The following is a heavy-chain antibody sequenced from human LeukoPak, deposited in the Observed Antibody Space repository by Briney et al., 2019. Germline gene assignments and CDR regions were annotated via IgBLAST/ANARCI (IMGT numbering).Heavy chain of an antibody. CDR1: GYTFTSYG. V-gene: IGHV1-18*01. CDR3: ARGGLWFGELLILDV. CDR2: ISAYNGNT. D-gene: IGHD3-10*01. Sequence: ASVKVSCKASGYTFTSYGISGVRQAPGQGLEWMVGISAYNGNTNYAQKLQGRVTMTTDTSTSTAYMELRSLRSDDTAVYYCARGGLWFGELLILDVWGKGTTVTVSS. J-gene: IGHJ6*04.